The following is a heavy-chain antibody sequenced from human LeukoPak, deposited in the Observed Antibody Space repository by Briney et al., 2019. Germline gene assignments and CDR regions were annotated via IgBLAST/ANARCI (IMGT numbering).Heavy chain of an antibody. J-gene: IGHJ4*02. V-gene: IGHV3-74*01. CDR1: GFTFSSYW. D-gene: IGHD3-9*01. Sequence: GSLRLSCAASGFTFSSYWMHWVRQAPGKGLVWVSRIKNDGSSTTYADSVKGRFTISRDNAKNTVYLQMNSLRAEDTAVYYCARDFDDSYFDYWGQGTLVTVSS. CDR3: ARDFDDSYFDY. CDR2: IKNDGSST.